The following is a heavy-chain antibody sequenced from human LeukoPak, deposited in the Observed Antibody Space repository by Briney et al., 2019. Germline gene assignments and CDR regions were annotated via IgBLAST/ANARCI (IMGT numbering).Heavy chain of an antibody. CDR3: ARDGLVLRFLEWSAGWFDP. Sequence: GGSLRLSCAASGFTFSSYSMNWVRQAPGKGLEWVSSISSSSSYIYYADSVKGRFTVSRDNAKNSLYLQMNSLRAEDTAVYYCARDGLVLRFLEWSAGWFDPWGQGTLVTVSS. D-gene: IGHD3-3*01. CDR1: GFTFSSYS. CDR2: ISSSSSYI. V-gene: IGHV3-21*01. J-gene: IGHJ5*02.